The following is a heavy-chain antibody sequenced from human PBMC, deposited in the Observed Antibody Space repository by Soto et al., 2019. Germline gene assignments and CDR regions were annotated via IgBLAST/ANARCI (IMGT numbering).Heavy chain of an antibody. CDR2: IYSIGST. CDR3: ASNSYGYTFYHY. CDR1: GGSISSGDYY. D-gene: IGHD5-18*01. Sequence: QVQLQESGPGLVKPPQTLSLTCTVSGGSISSGDYYWSWIRQPPGKGLEWIGYIYSIGSTYYNPSLKSRVTISVDTSKNQFSLKLSSVTAADTAVYYCASNSYGYTFYHYWGQGTLVTVSS. J-gene: IGHJ4*02. V-gene: IGHV4-30-4*01.